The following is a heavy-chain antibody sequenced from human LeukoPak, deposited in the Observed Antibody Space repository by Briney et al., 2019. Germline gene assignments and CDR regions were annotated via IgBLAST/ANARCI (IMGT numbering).Heavy chain of an antibody. J-gene: IGHJ6*03. Sequence: PSETLSLTCSVSGGAISNYYWSWIRQPAGKGLGWIGRIYTSGNPNYNPSLKSRVTMSVDTSRNQFSLKLSSVTAADTAVYYCARGGGIPDPDYYYYYYLDVWGKGTKVTVSS. D-gene: IGHD2-2*02. V-gene: IGHV4-4*07. CDR3: ARGGGIPDPDYYYYYYLDV. CDR2: IYTSGNP. CDR1: GGAISNYY.